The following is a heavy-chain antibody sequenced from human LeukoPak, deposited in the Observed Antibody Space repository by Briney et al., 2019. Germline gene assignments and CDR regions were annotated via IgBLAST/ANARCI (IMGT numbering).Heavy chain of an antibody. D-gene: IGHD6-13*01. CDR1: GFTFSSYN. CDR3: AKSEAYGSSWYYFDY. V-gene: IGHV3-48*01. J-gene: IGHJ4*02. Sequence: GGSLRLSCAASGFTFSSYNMIWVRQAPGKGLEWVSFISGSSTSIYYADSVKGRFTISRDNSKNTLYLQMNSLRAEDTAVYYCAKSEAYGSSWYYFDYWGQGTLVTVSS. CDR2: ISGSSTSI.